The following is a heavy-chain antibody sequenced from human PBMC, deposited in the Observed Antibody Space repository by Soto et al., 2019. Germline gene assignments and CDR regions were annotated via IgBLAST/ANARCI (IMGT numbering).Heavy chain of an antibody. CDR2: INSDGSST. Sequence: PGGSLRLSCAASGFTFSSYGMHWVRQAPGKGLEWVSRINSDGSSTSYADSVKGRFTISRDNAKNTLYLQMNSLRAEDTAVYYCARDGLVVPDTIDYWGQGTLVTVSS. J-gene: IGHJ4*02. CDR1: GFTFSSYG. CDR3: ARDGLVVPDTIDY. V-gene: IGHV3-74*01. D-gene: IGHD2-2*01.